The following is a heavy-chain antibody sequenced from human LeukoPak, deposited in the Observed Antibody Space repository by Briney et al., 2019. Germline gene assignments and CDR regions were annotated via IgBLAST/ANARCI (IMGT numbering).Heavy chain of an antibody. J-gene: IGHJ3*02. Sequence: GSLRLSCAASGFTFSSYAMSWVRQSPGKGLEWIGSIYDSGSTYYNPSLKSRVTISVDTSKNQFSLKLRSVTAADTAVYHCARPDYGDYVFDIWGQGTMVTVSS. CDR1: GFTFSSYA. CDR2: IYDSGST. CDR3: ARPDYGDYVFDI. V-gene: IGHV4-39*01. D-gene: IGHD4-17*01.